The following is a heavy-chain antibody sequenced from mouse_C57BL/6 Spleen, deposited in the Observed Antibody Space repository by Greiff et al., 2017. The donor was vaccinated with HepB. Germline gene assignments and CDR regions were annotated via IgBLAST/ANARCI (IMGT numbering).Heavy chain of an antibody. Sequence: QVHVKQSGAELVRPGASVTLSCKASGYTFTDYEMHWVKQTPVHGLEWIGAIDPETGGTAYNQKFKGKAILTADKSSSTAYMELRSLTSEDSAVYYCTRKGYGSPFAYWGQGTLVTVSA. CDR3: TRKGYGSPFAY. V-gene: IGHV1-15*01. CDR2: IDPETGGT. D-gene: IGHD2-10*02. J-gene: IGHJ3*01. CDR1: GYTFTDYE.